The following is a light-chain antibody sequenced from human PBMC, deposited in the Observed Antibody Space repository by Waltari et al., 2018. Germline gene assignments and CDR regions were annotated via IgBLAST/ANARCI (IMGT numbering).Light chain of an antibody. CDR2: DVS. Sequence: QSALTQPASVSGSPGQSITVSCTGTSTDVGAYNYVCWDQQRPGKAPKLLISDVSNRLSGFSDRFSGSKSGNTASLTISGLQAEDEADYYCSSFTNSGSWVFGGGTKVTVL. CDR1: STDVGAYNY. CDR3: SSFTNSGSWV. V-gene: IGLV2-14*01. J-gene: IGLJ3*02.